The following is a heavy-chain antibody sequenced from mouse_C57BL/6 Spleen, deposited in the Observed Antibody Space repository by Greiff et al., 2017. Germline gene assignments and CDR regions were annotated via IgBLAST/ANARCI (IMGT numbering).Heavy chain of an antibody. D-gene: IGHD2-4*01. V-gene: IGHV8-12*01. CDR1: GFSLSTSGMG. Sequence: QVTLIESGPGILQSSQTLSLTCSFSGFSLSTSGMGVSWIRQPSGKGLEWLAHIYWDDDKRYNPSLKSRLTISKDTSRNQVFLKITSVDTADTATYFWARRRDDYDGFAYWGQGTLVTVSA. CDR3: ARRRDDYDGFAY. J-gene: IGHJ3*01. CDR2: IYWDDDK.